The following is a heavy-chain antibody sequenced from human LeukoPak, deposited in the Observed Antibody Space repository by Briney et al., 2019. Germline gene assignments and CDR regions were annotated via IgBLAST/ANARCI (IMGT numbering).Heavy chain of an antibody. V-gene: IGHV4-34*01. Sequence: SETLSLTCAVYGGSFSGYYWSWIRQSPGKGLEWNGEINHSGSTNYNPSLKSRVTISVDTSKNQFSLKLTSVTAADTAVYYCARPLGQGNEYGMDVWGQGTTVTVTS. CDR3: ARPLGQGNEYGMDV. CDR1: GGSFSGYY. D-gene: IGHD1-1*01. J-gene: IGHJ6*02. CDR2: INHSGST.